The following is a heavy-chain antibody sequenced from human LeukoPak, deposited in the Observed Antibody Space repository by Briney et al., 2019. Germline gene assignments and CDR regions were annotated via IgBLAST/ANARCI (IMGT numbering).Heavy chain of an antibody. Sequence: SETLSLTCTVSGGSISSGDYYWSWIRQPPGMGLEWIGYIYYSGSTYYNPSLKSRVTISVDTSKNQFSLKLSSVTAADTAVYYCTSLGSIFGNYYMDVWGKGTTVTVSS. D-gene: IGHD3-3*01. V-gene: IGHV4-30-4*08. CDR3: TSLGSIFGNYYMDV. CDR2: IYYSGST. CDR1: GGSISSGDYY. J-gene: IGHJ6*03.